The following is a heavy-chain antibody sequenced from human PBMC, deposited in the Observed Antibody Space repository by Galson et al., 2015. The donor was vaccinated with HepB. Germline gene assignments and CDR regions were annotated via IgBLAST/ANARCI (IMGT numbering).Heavy chain of an antibody. D-gene: IGHD1-26*01. CDR2: IIPIFGTA. V-gene: IGHV1-69*01. CDR3: ARGELTGNYVDY. J-gene: IGHJ4*02. Sequence: SCKASGGTFSSYAISWVRQAPGQGLEWMGGIIPIFGTANYAQKFQGRVTITADESTSTAYMELSSLRSEDTAVYYCARGELTGNYVDYSGPGTLVTVSS. CDR1: GGTFSSYA.